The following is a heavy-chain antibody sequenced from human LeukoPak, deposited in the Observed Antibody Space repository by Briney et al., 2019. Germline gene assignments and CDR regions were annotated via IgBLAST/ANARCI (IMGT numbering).Heavy chain of an antibody. CDR2: INHSGST. CDR3: ARGSSIFGVVLL. J-gene: IGHJ4*02. Sequence: PSETLSLTCAVYGGSFSGYYWSWIRQPPGKGLEWIGEINHSGSTNYNPSLKSRVTISVDTSKNQFSLKLSSVTAADTAVYYCARGSSIFGVVLLWGQGTLATVSS. D-gene: IGHD3-3*01. V-gene: IGHV4-34*01. CDR1: GGSFSGYY.